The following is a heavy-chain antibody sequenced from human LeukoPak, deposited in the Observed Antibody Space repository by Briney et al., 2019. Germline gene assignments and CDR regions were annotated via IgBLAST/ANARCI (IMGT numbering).Heavy chain of an antibody. J-gene: IGHJ3*02. CDR1: GYTFTTYG. D-gene: IGHD5-18*01. CDR3: ARGMGYSYGHPQGAFDI. Sequence: ASVKVSCKASGYTFTTYGISWVRQAPGQGLEWMGWISAYNGNTQYARKLQGRVTLATDTSTSTAYMELTSLRSDDTAVYYCARGMGYSYGHPQGAFDIWGQGTMVTVSS. CDR2: ISAYNGNT. V-gene: IGHV1-18*01.